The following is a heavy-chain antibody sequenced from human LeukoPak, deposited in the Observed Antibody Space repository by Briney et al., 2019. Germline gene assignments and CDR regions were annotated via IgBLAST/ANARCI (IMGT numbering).Heavy chain of an antibody. CDR2: ISNYGSTK. Sequence: GGSRRLSCVASGFIFNSSEMNWVRQAPGKGLEGVSYISNYGSTKKYADSVKGRLTISRDNARNSLHLQMNSLRAEDTAVYYCARAGGNLFTDAFDIWGQGTMVTVSS. J-gene: IGHJ3*02. CDR3: ARAGGNLFTDAFDI. V-gene: IGHV3-48*03. D-gene: IGHD3-16*01. CDR1: GFIFNSSE.